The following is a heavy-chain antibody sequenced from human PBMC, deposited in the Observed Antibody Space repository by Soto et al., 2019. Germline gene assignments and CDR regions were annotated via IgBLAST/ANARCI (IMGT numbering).Heavy chain of an antibody. Sequence: GGSLRLSCAASGFTFSSYGMHWVRQAPGKGLEWVAVISYDGSNKYYADSVKGRFTISRDNSKNTLYLQMNSLRAEDTAVYYCAKVSKMVTAIRVGYYGMDVWGQGTTVTVSS. J-gene: IGHJ6*02. CDR2: ISYDGSNK. V-gene: IGHV3-30*18. D-gene: IGHD2-21*02. CDR3: AKVSKMVTAIRVGYYGMDV. CDR1: GFTFSSYG.